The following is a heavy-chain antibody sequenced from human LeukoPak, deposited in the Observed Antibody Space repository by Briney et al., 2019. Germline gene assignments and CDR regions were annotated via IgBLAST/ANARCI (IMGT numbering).Heavy chain of an antibody. D-gene: IGHD4-23*01. Sequence: PSENLSLSCTVSGASISSYYWNWIRQSPGKGLEWIGYIHVSGGTSYDPSLKSRVTISIDTSKNQFSLRLSSVTAADTAVYYCAKGTSTVVTPNYYYYYSMDVWGKGTTVTVSS. V-gene: IGHV4-4*09. J-gene: IGHJ6*03. CDR3: AKGTSTVVTPNYYYYYSMDV. CDR2: IHVSGGT. CDR1: GASISSYY.